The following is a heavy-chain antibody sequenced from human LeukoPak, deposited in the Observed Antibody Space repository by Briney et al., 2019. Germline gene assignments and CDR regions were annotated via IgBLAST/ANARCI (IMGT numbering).Heavy chain of an antibody. J-gene: IGHJ3*02. CDR1: GFTFSSYA. CDR2: ISYDGSNK. Sequence: GGSLRLSCAASGFTFSSYAMHWVRQAPGKGLEWVAVISYDGSNKYYADSVKGRFTISRDNSKNTLYLQMNSLRAEDTAVYYCARDDVLGDSSGYYYGLAFDIWGQGTMVTVSS. CDR3: ARDDVLGDSSGYYYGLAFDI. V-gene: IGHV3-30-3*01. D-gene: IGHD3-22*01.